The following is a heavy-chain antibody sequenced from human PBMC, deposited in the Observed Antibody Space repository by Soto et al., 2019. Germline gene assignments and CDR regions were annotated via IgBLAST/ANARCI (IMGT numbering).Heavy chain of an antibody. V-gene: IGHV3-48*01. J-gene: IGHJ6*02. Sequence: EVQLVESGGGLVQPGGSLRLSCAASGFSFNEYSMNWVRQAPGKGLEWVSYISRSSGTIYYADSVKGRFTISRDNAKNSLYLQMNSLRAEDTAVYYCARQRSMDVWGQGTTVTVSS. CDR1: GFSFNEYS. CDR3: ARQRSMDV. CDR2: ISRSSGTI.